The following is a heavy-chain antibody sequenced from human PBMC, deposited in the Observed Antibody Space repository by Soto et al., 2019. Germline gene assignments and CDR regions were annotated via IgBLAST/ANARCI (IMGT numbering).Heavy chain of an antibody. CDR3: ASLIAVAAVKGC. D-gene: IGHD6-19*01. V-gene: IGHV1-69*02. CDR2: IIPILGIA. J-gene: IGHJ1*01. CDR1: GGTFISYT. Sequence: QVQLVQSGAEVKKPGSSVKVSCKASGGTFISYTISWVRQAPGQGLEWMGRIIPILGIANYAQKFQGRVTITADKSTSTAYMEQSSLRSEDTAVYYCASLIAVAAVKGCWGQGTLVTVSS.